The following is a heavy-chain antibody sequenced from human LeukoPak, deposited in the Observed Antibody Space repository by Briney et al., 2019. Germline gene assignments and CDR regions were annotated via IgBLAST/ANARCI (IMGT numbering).Heavy chain of an antibody. CDR1: GYSFTSYW. D-gene: IGHD3-22*01. V-gene: IGHV5-51*01. CDR2: IYPGDSDT. CDR3: ASAYYYDSSGYSSLAY. Sequence: GESLKISCKGSGYSFTSYWIGWVRQMPGKGLEWMGIIYPGDSDTRYSPSFQGKVTISADKSISTAYLQWSSLKASDTAMYYCASAYYYDSSGYSSLAYWGQGTLVTVSS. J-gene: IGHJ4*02.